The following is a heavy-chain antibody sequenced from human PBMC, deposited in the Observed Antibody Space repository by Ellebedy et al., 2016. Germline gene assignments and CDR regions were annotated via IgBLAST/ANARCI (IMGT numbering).Heavy chain of an antibody. V-gene: IGHV3-23*01. CDR1: GFTFSSYA. CDR2: ISGSGGST. D-gene: IGHD5-12*01. CDR3: AKDTGGGYSGYDYDY. Sequence: GESLKISCAASGFTFSSYAMSWVRQAPGKGLEWVSAISGSGGSTSYADSVKGRFTISRDNSKNTLYLQMNSLRAEDTAVFYCAKDTGGGYSGYDYDYWGQGTLVTVSS. J-gene: IGHJ4*02.